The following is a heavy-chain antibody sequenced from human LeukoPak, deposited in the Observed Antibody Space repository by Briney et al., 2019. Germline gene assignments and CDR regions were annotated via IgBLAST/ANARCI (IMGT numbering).Heavy chain of an antibody. CDR3: ARVTPVNYDFWSGPTYYYYYGMDV. D-gene: IGHD3-3*01. CDR2: IYYSGST. V-gene: IGHV4-59*02. Sequence: PSETLSLTCSVSGGSVGSNYWSWVRQPPGKGLEWIGYIYYSGSTNYNPSLKSRVTISVDTSKNQFSLKLSSVTAADTAVYYCARVTPVNYDFWSGPTYYYYYGMDVWGQGTTVTVSS. J-gene: IGHJ6*02. CDR1: GGSVGSNY.